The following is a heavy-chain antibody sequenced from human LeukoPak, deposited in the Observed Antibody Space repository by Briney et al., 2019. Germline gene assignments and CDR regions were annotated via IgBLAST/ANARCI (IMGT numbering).Heavy chain of an antibody. CDR1: GGSFSGYY. CDR2: INHSGST. D-gene: IGHD2/OR15-2a*01. Sequence: SETLSLTCAVYGGSFSGYYWSWIRQPPGKGLEWIGEINHSGSTNYNPSLKSRVTISVDTSKNQFSLKLSSATAADTAVYYCASTSRSPFDPWGQGALVTVSS. J-gene: IGHJ5*02. V-gene: IGHV4-34*01. CDR3: ASTSRSPFDP.